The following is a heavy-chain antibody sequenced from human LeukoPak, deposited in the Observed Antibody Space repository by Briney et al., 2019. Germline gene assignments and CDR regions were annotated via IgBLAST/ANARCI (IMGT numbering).Heavy chain of an antibody. Sequence: GRSLRLSCATSGFTFSNYAMYWVRQAPGKGLEWVALISYDGSNEYHADSVKGRFTISRDNSKNTVYLQMQSLRVADTDVYYCARRCFDWGNDKIFDPWGQGNLVIVSS. CDR3: ARRCFDWGNDKIFDP. CDR1: GFTFSNYA. J-gene: IGHJ5*02. V-gene: IGHV3-30*04. CDR2: ISYDGSNE. D-gene: IGHD3-16*01.